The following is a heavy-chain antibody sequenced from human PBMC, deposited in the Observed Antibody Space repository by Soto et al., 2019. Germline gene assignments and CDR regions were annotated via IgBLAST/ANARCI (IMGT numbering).Heavy chain of an antibody. D-gene: IGHD3-9*01. CDR2: ISSSSSYI. J-gene: IGHJ6*02. V-gene: IGHV3-21*01. Sequence: PGGSLRLSCAASGFTFSSYSMNWVRQAPGKGLEWVSSISSSSSYIYYADSVKGRLTISRDNSKNTVYLQMNSLRAEDTAVYYCARNGQPYYDILTGAGMDVWGQGTTVTVSS. CDR1: GFTFSSYS. CDR3: ARNGQPYYDILTGAGMDV.